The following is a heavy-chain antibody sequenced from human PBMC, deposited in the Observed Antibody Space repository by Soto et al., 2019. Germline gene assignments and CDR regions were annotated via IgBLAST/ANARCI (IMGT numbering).Heavy chain of an antibody. D-gene: IGHD3-3*01. Sequence: ASVKVSCQASWGTLRSYSMSWVRQAPGQGLEWMGGIIPIFGTANYAQKFQGRVTVTADKSTSTAYMELSSLRSEDTAVYYCARVNDFPYYYYGMDVWGQGTTVTVSS. V-gene: IGHV1-69*06. J-gene: IGHJ6*02. CDR1: WGTLRSYS. CDR2: IIPIFGTA. CDR3: ARVNDFPYYYYGMDV.